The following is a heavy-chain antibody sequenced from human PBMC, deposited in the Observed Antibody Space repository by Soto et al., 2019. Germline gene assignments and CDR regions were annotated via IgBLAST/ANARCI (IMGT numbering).Heavy chain of an antibody. J-gene: IGHJ5*02. D-gene: IGHD3-10*01. Sequence: PGESLKISCKGSGYSFTSYWIGWVRQMPGKGLEWMGIIYPGDSDTRYSPSFQGQVTISADKSISTAYLQWSSLKASDTAMYYCARRGYYYGSGSYYSRNWFDPWGQGTLVTVSS. CDR2: IYPGDSDT. CDR3: ARRGYYYGSGSYYSRNWFDP. V-gene: IGHV5-51*01. CDR1: GYSFTSYW.